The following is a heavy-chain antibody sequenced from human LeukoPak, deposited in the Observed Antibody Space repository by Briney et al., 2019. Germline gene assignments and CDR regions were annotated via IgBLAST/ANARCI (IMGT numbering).Heavy chain of an antibody. CDR1: GFTSSKYW. Sequence: GGSLRLSCAASGFTSSKYWMLWVRQAPGKGLESASRINTDGTVTTYADSVKGRFTVSRDNADNTMFLQMNSVRDEDTAVYYCATKQWLAPPPDSWGQGTPVTVSS. V-gene: IGHV3-74*01. CDR2: INTDGTVT. D-gene: IGHD6-19*01. J-gene: IGHJ4*02. CDR3: ATKQWLAPPPDS.